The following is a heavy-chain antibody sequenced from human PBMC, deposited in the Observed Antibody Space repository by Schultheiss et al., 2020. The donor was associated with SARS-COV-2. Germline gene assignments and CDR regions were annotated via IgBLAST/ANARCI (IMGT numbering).Heavy chain of an antibody. Sequence: SETLSLTCAVYGGSFSGYYWSWIRQPPGKGLEWIGRIYTSGSTNYNPSLKSRVTMSVDTSKNQFSLNLDSVTAADTAVYYCARVSLRGSDYWGQGTLVTVSS. CDR3: ARVSLRGSDY. V-gene: IGHV4-59*10. CDR1: GGSFSGYY. J-gene: IGHJ4*02. D-gene: IGHD3-10*01. CDR2: IYTSGST.